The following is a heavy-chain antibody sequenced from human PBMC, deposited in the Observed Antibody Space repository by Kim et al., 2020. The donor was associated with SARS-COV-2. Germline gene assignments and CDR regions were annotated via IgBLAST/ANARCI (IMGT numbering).Heavy chain of an antibody. CDR2: IYYSGST. J-gene: IGHJ5*02. CDR1: GGSISSSSYY. CDR3: ARQRFQSWFDP. V-gene: IGHV4-39*01. Sequence: SETLSLTCTVSGGSISSSSYYWGWIRQPPGKGLEWIGSIYYSGSTYYNPSLKSRVTISVDTSKNQFSLKLSSVTAADTAVYYCARQRFQSWFDPWGQGTLVTVSS.